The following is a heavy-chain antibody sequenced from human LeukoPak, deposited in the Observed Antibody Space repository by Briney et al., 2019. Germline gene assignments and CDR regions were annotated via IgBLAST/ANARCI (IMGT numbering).Heavy chain of an antibody. Sequence: GASVKVSCKASGGTFSSYTISWVGQAPGQGLEWMGRIIPILGIANYAQKFQGRVTITEDKSTSTAYMELSSLRSEDTAVYYCARDHMEGDYGGNFDYWGQGTLVTVSS. D-gene: IGHD4-23*01. CDR3: ARDHMEGDYGGNFDY. CDR1: GGTFSSYT. CDR2: IIPILGIA. V-gene: IGHV1-69*04. J-gene: IGHJ4*02.